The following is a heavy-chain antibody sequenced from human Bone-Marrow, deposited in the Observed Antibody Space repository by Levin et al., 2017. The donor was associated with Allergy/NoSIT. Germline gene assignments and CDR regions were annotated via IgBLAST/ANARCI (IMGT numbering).Heavy chain of an antibody. Sequence: GGSLRLSCAASGFTFSDAWMSWVRQAPGKGLDWVGRIKTETDGGNTYYADSVKGRFTISRDSSKNTLYLQMNSLRAEDTAVYFCARDGGAAATGACWGQGTRVTVSS. CDR1: GFTFSDAW. D-gene: IGHD2-15*01. V-gene: IGHV3-15*01. CDR2: IKTETDGGNT. CDR3: ARDGGAAATGAC. J-gene: IGHJ4*02.